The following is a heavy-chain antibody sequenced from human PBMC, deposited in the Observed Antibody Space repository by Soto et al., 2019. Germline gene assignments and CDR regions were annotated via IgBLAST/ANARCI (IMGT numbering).Heavy chain of an antibody. Sequence: ASVKVSCKASGYTFTSYAMHWVRQAPGQRLEWMGWINAGNGNTKYSQKFQGRGTITRDTSASTAYMDLSSLRSEDTAVYYCARVPFSYCSGGSCYHPRFDYWGQGTLVTVSS. J-gene: IGHJ4*02. D-gene: IGHD2-15*01. CDR1: GYTFTSYA. CDR3: ARVPFSYCSGGSCYHPRFDY. V-gene: IGHV1-3*01. CDR2: INAGNGNT.